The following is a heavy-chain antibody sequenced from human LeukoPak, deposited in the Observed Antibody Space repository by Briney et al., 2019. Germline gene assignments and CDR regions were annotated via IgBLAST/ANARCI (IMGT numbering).Heavy chain of an antibody. D-gene: IGHD4-23*01. CDR3: ARGLTPGGGNSAAY. Sequence: GGSLRLSCAGSGFTFSGFWMHWVRQAPGKGLVWVSRINGGGSSTNYADSVKGRFTISRDNARNTLYLQMNSLRAEDTGVYYCARGLTPGGGNSAAYWGQGTLVTVSS. V-gene: IGHV3-74*01. CDR2: INGGGSST. CDR1: GFTFSGFW. J-gene: IGHJ4*02.